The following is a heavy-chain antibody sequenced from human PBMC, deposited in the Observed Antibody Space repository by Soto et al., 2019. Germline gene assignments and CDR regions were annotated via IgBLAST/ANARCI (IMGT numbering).Heavy chain of an antibody. CDR2: IMPMFATT. CDR3: AREWYSGSYYDY. D-gene: IGHD1-26*01. J-gene: IGHJ4*02. Sequence: QVQLVQSGPEVKKPGSSAKVACKASGGTFTSYAINWLRHAPGQRLEWMGGIMPMFATTNYRQKFQGIGTSTADESTSTAYMELSSLRSEDTAIYYCAREWYSGSYYDYWGQGTLVTVSS. CDR1: GGTFTSYA. V-gene: IGHV1-69*01.